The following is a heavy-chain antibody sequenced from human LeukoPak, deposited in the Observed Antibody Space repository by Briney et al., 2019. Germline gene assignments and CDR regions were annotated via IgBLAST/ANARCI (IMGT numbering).Heavy chain of an antibody. CDR2: IGTIISTT. J-gene: IGHJ4*02. Sequence: AGGSLRLSCAASGFTFRTYEMTWVRQAPGKGLEWVSYIGTIISTTYYADSVKGRFTVSRDDAKRSLYLQMSSLRAEDTAVYYCARTVYDLRGQRLIPGLDYWGQGTLVTVSS. CDR3: ARTVYDLRGQRLIPGLDY. CDR1: GFTFRTYE. D-gene: IGHD6-25*01. V-gene: IGHV3-48*03.